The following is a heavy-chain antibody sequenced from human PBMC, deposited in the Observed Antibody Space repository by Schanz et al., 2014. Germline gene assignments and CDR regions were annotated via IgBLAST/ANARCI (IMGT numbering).Heavy chain of an antibody. CDR1: GFTFNSYA. J-gene: IGHJ4*02. Sequence: VQLVESGGGVVQPGGSLRLSCAASGFTFNSYAFHWVRQTPKGLEWVSSINSRSNFIYYADSVKGRFTISRDNAKNSLYLQMNSLRAEDTAVYYCAKEKEEVAADGSFFDYWGQGTLVTVSS. CDR3: AKEKEEVAADGSFFDY. D-gene: IGHD6-13*01. V-gene: IGHV3-21*01. CDR2: INSRSNFI.